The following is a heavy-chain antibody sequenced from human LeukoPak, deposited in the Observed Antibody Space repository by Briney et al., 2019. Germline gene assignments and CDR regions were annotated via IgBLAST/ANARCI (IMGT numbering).Heavy chain of an antibody. J-gene: IGHJ2*01. V-gene: IGHV3-48*01. CDR1: GFAFNTYS. CDR2: ISSTSSVI. Sequence: GGSLRLSCAASGFAFNTYSMNWVRQAPGKGLEWVSYISSTSSVIYYADSVKGRLTISRDNARNSLYLQMNSLRAEDTAVYYCARYAGGYYHTPFNYWFFDLWGRGTLVTVSS. D-gene: IGHD3-22*01. CDR3: ARYAGGYYHTPFNYWFFDL.